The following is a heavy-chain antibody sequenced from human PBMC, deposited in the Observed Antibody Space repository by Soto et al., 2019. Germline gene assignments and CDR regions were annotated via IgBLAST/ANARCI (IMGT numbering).Heavy chain of an antibody. V-gene: IGHV4-31*03. J-gene: IGHJ4*02. D-gene: IGHD4-17*01. CDR1: GGSISSGGYY. CDR3: ARLSLYGDYEVDY. Sequence: PSETLSLTCTVSGGSISSGGYYWSWIRQHPGKGLEWIGYIYYSGSTYYNPSLKSRVTISVDTSKNQFSLKLSSVTAADTAVYYCARLSLYGDYEVDYWGQGTLVTVSS. CDR2: IYYSGST.